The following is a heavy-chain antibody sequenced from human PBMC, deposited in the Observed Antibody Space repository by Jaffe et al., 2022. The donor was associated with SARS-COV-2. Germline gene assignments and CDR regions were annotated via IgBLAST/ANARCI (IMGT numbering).Heavy chain of an antibody. Sequence: EVQLVESGGGLVQPGGSLRLSCTASEFTFSTSAMSWVRQAPGKGLEWVSAITGSDFSTFYADSVKGRFTISRDNSKNTLYLQMNSLRAEDTAVYYCAKLSFYCFDSWGQGTLVTVSS. CDR2: ITGSDFST. V-gene: IGHV3-23*04. J-gene: IGHJ4*02. CDR3: AKLSFYCFDS. CDR1: EFTFSTSA.